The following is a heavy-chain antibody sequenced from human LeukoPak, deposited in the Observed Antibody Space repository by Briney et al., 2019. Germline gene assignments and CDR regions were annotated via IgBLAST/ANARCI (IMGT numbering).Heavy chain of an antibody. CDR2: IYYSGST. D-gene: IGHD2-21*01. J-gene: IGHJ4*02. CDR3: ARVASVYYSLLLDY. CDR1: GYSISSGYY. Sequence: PSETLSLTCAVSGYSISSGYYWGWIRQPPGKGLEWIGYIYYSGSTNYNPSLKSRVTISVDTSKNQFSLKLSSVTAADTAVYYCARVASVYYSLLLDYWGQGTLVAVSS. V-gene: IGHV4-61*01.